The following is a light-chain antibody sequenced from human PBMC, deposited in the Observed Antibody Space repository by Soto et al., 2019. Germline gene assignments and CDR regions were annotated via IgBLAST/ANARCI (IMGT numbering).Light chain of an antibody. Sequence: QSLLSHPASLSGSPGQSITISCTGTSSDVGLYDYVSWYQQHPGKAPQLMIYAVSNRPSGVSNRFSASKSVNTASLFISGLQAEDEADYYCSSYTSDSSYVFGSGTKVTVL. J-gene: IGLJ1*01. CDR2: AVS. CDR3: SSYTSDSSYV. CDR1: SSDVGLYDY. V-gene: IGLV2-14*01.